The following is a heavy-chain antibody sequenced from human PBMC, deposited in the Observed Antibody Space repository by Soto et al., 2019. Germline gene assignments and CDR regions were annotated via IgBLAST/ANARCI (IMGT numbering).Heavy chain of an antibody. Sequence: PSETLYLTCAVSGGSMFAYYGNWMRQPPGMGLQWIGYTYYSGSTTYNPSLKSRVTISVDSSKNQFSLKLDSVTPADTAVYYCARVRGTAGKRYFDYWGPGTLVTVSS. D-gene: IGHD6-13*01. CDR1: GGSMFAYY. J-gene: IGHJ4*02. V-gene: IGHV4-59*01. CDR3: ARVRGTAGKRYFDY. CDR2: TYYSGST.